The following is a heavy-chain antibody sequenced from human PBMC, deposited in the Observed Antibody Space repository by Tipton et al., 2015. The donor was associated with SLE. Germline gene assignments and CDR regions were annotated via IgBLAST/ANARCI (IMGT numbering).Heavy chain of an antibody. CDR2: FYPGDSDT. CDR1: GYSFTSYW. Sequence: VQLVQSGAEVKKPGESLKISCKGSGYSFTSYWIGWVRQMTGKGLEWMGFFYPGDSDTRYSTSFQGQVKISADKSISTAYLQWSSLKASDTAMYDCARSDPGSSWGFDYWCQGPLVTVSS. D-gene: IGHD6-13*01. V-gene: IGHV5-51*03. J-gene: IGHJ4*02. CDR3: ARSDPGSSWGFDY.